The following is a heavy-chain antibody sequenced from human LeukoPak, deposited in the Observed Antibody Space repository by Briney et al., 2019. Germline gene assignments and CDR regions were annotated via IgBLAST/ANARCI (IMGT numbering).Heavy chain of an antibody. V-gene: IGHV4-59*01. CDR3: ARDRDCTNGVCYPNWFDP. J-gene: IGHJ5*02. D-gene: IGHD2-8*01. CDR2: IYYSGST. CDR1: GGSISSYY. Sequence: SETLSLTCTVSGGSISSYYWSWIRQPPGKGLEWIGYIYYSGSTNYNPSLKSRVTISVDTSKNQFSLKLSSVTAADTAVYYCARDRDCTNGVCYPNWFDPWGQGTLVTVSP.